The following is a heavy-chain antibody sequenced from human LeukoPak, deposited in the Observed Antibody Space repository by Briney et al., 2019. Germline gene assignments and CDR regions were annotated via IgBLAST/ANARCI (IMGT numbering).Heavy chain of an antibody. CDR1: GFTVSSNY. CDR2: IYSGGST. V-gene: IGHV3-66*01. Sequence: GGSLRLSCAASGFTVSSNYMSWVRQAPGKGLEWVSVIYSGGSTYYAGSVKGRFTISRDNSKNTLYLQMNSLRAEDTAVYYCARDRRTTVTTRMAFDIWGQGTMVTVSS. D-gene: IGHD4-17*01. CDR3: ARDRRTTVTTRMAFDI. J-gene: IGHJ3*02.